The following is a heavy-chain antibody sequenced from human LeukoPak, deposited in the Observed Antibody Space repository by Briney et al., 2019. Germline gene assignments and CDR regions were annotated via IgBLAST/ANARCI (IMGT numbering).Heavy chain of an antibody. D-gene: IGHD3-22*01. Sequence: GGSLRLSCAASGFTFSSYEMNWVRQAPGKGLEWVSYINSSGGTIYYADSVKGRFTISRDNAKNSLYLQMNSLRAEDTAVYYCAKEVTHKFYYYDSSGCLDYWGQGTLVTVSS. CDR1: GFTFSSYE. CDR3: AKEVTHKFYYYDSSGCLDY. V-gene: IGHV3-48*03. CDR2: INSSGGTI. J-gene: IGHJ4*02.